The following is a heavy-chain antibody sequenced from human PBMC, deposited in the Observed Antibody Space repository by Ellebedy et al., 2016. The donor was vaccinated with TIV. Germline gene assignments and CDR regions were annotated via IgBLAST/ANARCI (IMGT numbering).Heavy chain of an antibody. Sequence: GESLKISCAASGFTFSNYGMHWVRQAPGKGLEWVAVISNDGTNKYYADSVKGRFTISRDNSKNTLYLQMNSLRGEDAAVYYCAKDLRPDFTTWWHNYYGMDVWGQGTTVTVSS. J-gene: IGHJ6*02. CDR2: ISNDGTNK. CDR3: AKDLRPDFTTWWHNYYGMDV. V-gene: IGHV3-30*18. D-gene: IGHD2-15*01. CDR1: GFTFSNYG.